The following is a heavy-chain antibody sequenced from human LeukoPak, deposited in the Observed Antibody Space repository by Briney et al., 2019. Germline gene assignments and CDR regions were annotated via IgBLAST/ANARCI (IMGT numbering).Heavy chain of an antibody. J-gene: IGHJ4*02. CDR3: AKDVGKWESLHFFDY. CDR2: ISGSGAST. D-gene: IGHD1-26*01. Sequence: GGSLRLSCLTCGFTLRTNAMSWVRQAPGKGLEWISGISGSGASTYYADSVKGRFTISRDDSRNTLYLQMNSLRGDDTAVYYCAKDVGKWESLHFFDYWGQGTLVTVSS. CDR1: GFTLRTNA. V-gene: IGHV3-23*01.